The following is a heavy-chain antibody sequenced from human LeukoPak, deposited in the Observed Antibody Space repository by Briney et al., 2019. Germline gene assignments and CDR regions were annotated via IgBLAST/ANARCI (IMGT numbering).Heavy chain of an antibody. CDR3: AKTDSYYDSSGYYFDY. D-gene: IGHD3-22*01. J-gene: IGHJ4*02. CDR1: GFTFSSYA. Sequence: GGSLRLSCAASGFTFSSYAMHWVRQAPGKGLEWVSAISGSGGSTYYADSVKGRFTISRDNSKNTLYLQMNSLRAGDTAVYYCAKTDSYYDSSGYYFDYWGQGTLVTVSS. V-gene: IGHV3-23*01. CDR2: ISGSGGST.